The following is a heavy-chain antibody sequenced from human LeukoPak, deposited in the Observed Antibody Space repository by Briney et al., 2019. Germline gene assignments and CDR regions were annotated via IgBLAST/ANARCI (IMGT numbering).Heavy chain of an antibody. CDR2: IYASGVT. Sequence: SQTLSLTCSVSGASITSESYYWTWIRQPAGKGLEWIGRIYASGVTSYNPSLKTRLTMTLDTSKNQISLRLNSVTAADTAVYYCARKKKEAGSITIFGPYPGYYYYMDVWGKGTTVTVSS. D-gene: IGHD3-3*01. J-gene: IGHJ6*03. CDR3: ARKKKEAGSITIFGPYPGYYYYMDV. CDR1: GASITSESYY. V-gene: IGHV4-61*02.